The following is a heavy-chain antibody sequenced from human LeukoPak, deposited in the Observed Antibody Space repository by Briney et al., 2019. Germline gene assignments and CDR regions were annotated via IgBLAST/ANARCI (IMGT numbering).Heavy chain of an antibody. D-gene: IGHD3-16*01. CDR3: ARDKGHYDVDY. CDR1: GGSISSTSYY. Sequence: SETLSLTCTVSGGSISSTSYYWGWIRQPPGKGLEWMGSIYYSGGTYYNPSLKSRLTISVDTSKNQFSLKLSSVAAADTAIYYCARDKGHYDVDYWGQGTLVTVSS. J-gene: IGHJ4*02. CDR2: IYYSGGT. V-gene: IGHV4-39*07.